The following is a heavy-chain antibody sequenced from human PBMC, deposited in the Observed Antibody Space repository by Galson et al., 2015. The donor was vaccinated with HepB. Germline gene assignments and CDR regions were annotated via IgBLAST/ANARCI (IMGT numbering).Heavy chain of an antibody. J-gene: IGHJ6*02. Sequence: SLRLSCAASGFTFSSYAMHWVRQAPGKGLEWVAVISYDGSNKYYADSVKGRFTISRDNSKNTLYLQMNSLRAEDTAVYYCARDWDYDFWSGYYFYYYYYGMDVWGQGTTVTVSS. V-gene: IGHV3-30-3*01. CDR2: ISYDGSNK. CDR3: ARDWDYDFWSGYYFYYYYYGMDV. D-gene: IGHD3-3*01. CDR1: GFTFSSYA.